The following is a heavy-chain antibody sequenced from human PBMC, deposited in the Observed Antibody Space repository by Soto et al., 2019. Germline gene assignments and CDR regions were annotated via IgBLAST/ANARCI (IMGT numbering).Heavy chain of an antibody. D-gene: IGHD6-13*01. CDR2: INPSGGST. CDR3: ARTSVAAAADY. V-gene: IGHV1-46*01. Sequence: ASVKVSCKTSGYTFTGYYMHWVRQAPGQGLEWMGIINPSGGSTSYAQKFQGRVTMTRDTSTSTVYMELSSLRSEDTAVYYCARTSVAAAADYWGQGTLVTVSS. J-gene: IGHJ4*02. CDR1: GYTFTGYY.